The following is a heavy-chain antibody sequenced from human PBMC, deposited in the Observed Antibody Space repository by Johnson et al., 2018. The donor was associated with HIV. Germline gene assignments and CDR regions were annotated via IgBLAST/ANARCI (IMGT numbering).Heavy chain of an antibody. J-gene: IGHJ3*02. V-gene: IGHV3-7*02. CDR2: IKQDGSEK. CDR3: ASGWGIAARDAFDI. Sequence: EVQLVESGGGLVQPGGSLRLSCAASGFIFSRSWMSWVRQAPGKGLEWVANIKQDGSEKYYVDSVKGRFTISRDHAKNSLYRQMNSLKAEDTAVYYCASGWGIAARDAFDIWGQGTMVIVSS. CDR1: GFIFSRSW. D-gene: IGHD6-13*01.